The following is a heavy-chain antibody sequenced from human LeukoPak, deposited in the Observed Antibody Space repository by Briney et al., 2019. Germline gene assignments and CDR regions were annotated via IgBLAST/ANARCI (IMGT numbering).Heavy chain of an antibody. CDR3: ARVAAAGFDY. CDR2: IKHDGSEN. CDR1: GFTVSSNY. D-gene: IGHD6-13*01. V-gene: IGHV3-7*01. J-gene: IGHJ4*02. Sequence: GGSLRLSCAASGFTVSSNYMSWVRQAPGKGLEWVANIKHDGSENYYVDSVKGRFTISRDNAKNSLYLQMNSLRAEDTALYYCARVAAAGFDYWGQGTLVTVSS.